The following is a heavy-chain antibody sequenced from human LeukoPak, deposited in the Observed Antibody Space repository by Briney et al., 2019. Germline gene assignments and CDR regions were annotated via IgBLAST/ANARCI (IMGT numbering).Heavy chain of an antibody. Sequence: VASVKVSCKASGYTFTSYYMHWVRQAPGQGLEWMGIINPSGGSTSYAQKFQGRVTMTRDTSTSTVYMELSSLRSEDTAVYYCARDSRDGYNYGSFDYWGQGTLVTVSS. J-gene: IGHJ4*02. CDR1: GYTFTSYY. D-gene: IGHD5-24*01. CDR3: ARDSRDGYNYGSFDY. V-gene: IGHV1-46*01. CDR2: INPSGGST.